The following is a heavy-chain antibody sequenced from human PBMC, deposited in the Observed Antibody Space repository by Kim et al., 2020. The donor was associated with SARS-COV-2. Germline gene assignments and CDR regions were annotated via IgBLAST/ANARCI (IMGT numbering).Heavy chain of an antibody. V-gene: IGHV5-10-1*01. CDR2: IDPSDSYT. Sequence: GESLKISCKGSGYSFTSYWISWVRQMPGKGLEWMGRIDPSDSYTNYSPSFQGHVTISADKSISTAYLQWSSLKASDTAMYYCARHFNSGWYSSTLKNLYYFDYWGQGTLVTVSS. D-gene: IGHD6-19*01. CDR1: GYSFTSYW. J-gene: IGHJ4*02. CDR3: ARHFNSGWYSSTLKNLYYFDY.